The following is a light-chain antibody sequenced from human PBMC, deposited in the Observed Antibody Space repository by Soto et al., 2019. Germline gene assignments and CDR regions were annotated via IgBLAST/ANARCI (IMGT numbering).Light chain of an antibody. CDR2: AAS. Sequence: DIQMTQSPSSLSASVGDRVTITCRASQSISSHLNWYQQKPGKAPKLLIYAASSLQSGVPSRFSGSGSGTDFTLTISSLQPEDFATYYCQQSYSTPPCTFGQGTKVEIK. J-gene: IGKJ1*01. CDR3: QQSYSTPPCT. CDR1: QSISSH. V-gene: IGKV1-39*01.